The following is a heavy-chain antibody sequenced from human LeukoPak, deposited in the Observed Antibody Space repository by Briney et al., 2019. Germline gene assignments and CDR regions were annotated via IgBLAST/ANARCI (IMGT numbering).Heavy chain of an antibody. CDR2: IYSGGST. J-gene: IGHJ5*02. Sequence: PGGSLRLSCAASGFTVSSNYMSWVRQAPGKGLEWVSDIYSGGSTYYADSVKGRFTISRDNSKNTLYLQMNSLRAEDTAVYYCARYRGYCSGTSCFNWFDPWGQGTLVTVSS. CDR1: GFTVSSNY. V-gene: IGHV3-53*01. CDR3: ARYRGYCSGTSCFNWFDP. D-gene: IGHD2-2*01.